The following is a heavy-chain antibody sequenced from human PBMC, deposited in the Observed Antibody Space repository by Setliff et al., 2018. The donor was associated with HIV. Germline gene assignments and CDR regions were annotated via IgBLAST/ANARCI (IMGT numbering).Heavy chain of an antibody. CDR2: IIPMVGYA. CDR1: GDIFSYQT. V-gene: IGHV1-69*02. CDR3: ARQAGHVGDHFDY. Sequence: SVKVSCKASGDIFSYQTYSWVRQAPGQGLEWMGSIIPMVGYANYEGKFQGRVTIIADASTNTTYLDLTSLRSEDTALYFCARQAGHVGDHFDYWGQGTLVTVSS. J-gene: IGHJ4*02. D-gene: IGHD2-21*01.